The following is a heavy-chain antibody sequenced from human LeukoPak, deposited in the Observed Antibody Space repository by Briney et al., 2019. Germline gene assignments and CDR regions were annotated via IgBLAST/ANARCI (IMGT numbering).Heavy chain of an antibody. J-gene: IGHJ5*02. CDR3: ARGGYDFWSGSGWFDP. V-gene: IGHV1-8*01. Sequence: ASVKVSCKASGYTFTSYDINWVRQATGQGLEWMGWMNPNSGNTGYAQKFQGRVTMTRSTSISTAYMELSSLRSEDTAVYYCARGGYDFWSGSGWFDPWGQGTLVTVSS. CDR2: MNPNSGNT. CDR1: GYTFTSYD. D-gene: IGHD3-3*01.